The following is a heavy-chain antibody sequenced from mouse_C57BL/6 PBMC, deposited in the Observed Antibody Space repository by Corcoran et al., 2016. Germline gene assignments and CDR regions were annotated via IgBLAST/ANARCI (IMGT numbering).Heavy chain of an antibody. CDR1: GYSITSGYY. Sequence: DVQLQESGPGLVKPSQSLSLTCSVTGYSITSGYYWNWIRQFPGNKLEWMGYISYDGSNNYNPSLKNRISITRDTSKNQFFLKLNSVTTEDTATYYCARGPYGNWGQGTTLTVSS. CDR3: ARGPYGN. CDR2: ISYDGSN. J-gene: IGHJ2*01. V-gene: IGHV3-6*01. D-gene: IGHD1-1*02.